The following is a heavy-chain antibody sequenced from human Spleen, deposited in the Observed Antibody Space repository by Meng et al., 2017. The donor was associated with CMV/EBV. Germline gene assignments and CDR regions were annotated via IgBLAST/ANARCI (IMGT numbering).Heavy chain of an antibody. J-gene: IGHJ6*02. V-gene: IGHV3-21*01. CDR3: ARDLTLWGSSNKGRIRAGMDV. CDR1: GFTFDNYT. D-gene: IGHD6-13*01. CDR2: IDSTSNYI. Sequence: LSLTCAASGFTFDNYTMSWVRQAPGKGLEWVSYIDSTSNYIYYADSVKGRFTISRDNAKKSLNLQMNSLRAEDTAVYYCARDLTLWGSSNKGRIRAGMDVWGQGTTVTVSS.